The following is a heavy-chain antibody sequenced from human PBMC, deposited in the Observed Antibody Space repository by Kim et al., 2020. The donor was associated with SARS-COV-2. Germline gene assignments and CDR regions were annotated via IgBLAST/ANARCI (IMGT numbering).Heavy chain of an antibody. CDR1: GGSISSSSYY. V-gene: IGHV4-39*01. CDR3: ARQAAAGTAYYYGMDV. Sequence: SETLSLTCTVSGGSISSSSYYWGWIRQPPGKGLEWIGSIYYSGSTYYNPSLKSRVTISVDTSKNQFSLKLSSVTAADTAVYYCARQAAAGTAYYYGMDVWGQGTTVTVSS. D-gene: IGHD6-13*01. CDR2: IYYSGST. J-gene: IGHJ6*02.